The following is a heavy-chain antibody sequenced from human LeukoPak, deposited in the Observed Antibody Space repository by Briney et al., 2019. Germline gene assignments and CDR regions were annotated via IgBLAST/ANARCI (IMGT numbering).Heavy chain of an antibody. CDR3: ARQAVAGYLFDY. J-gene: IGHJ4*02. CDR1: GGSFSGYY. V-gene: IGHV4-34*01. D-gene: IGHD6-19*01. Sequence: SETLSLTCAVYGGSFSGYYWSWIRQPPGKGLEWIGEINHSGSTNYNPSLKSRVTISVDTSKNQFSLKLSSVTAADTAVYYCARQAVAGYLFDYWGQGTLVTVS. CDR2: INHSGST.